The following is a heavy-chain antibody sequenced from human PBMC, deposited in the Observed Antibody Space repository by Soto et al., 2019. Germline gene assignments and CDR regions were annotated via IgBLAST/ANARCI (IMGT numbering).Heavy chain of an antibody. D-gene: IGHD3-3*01. J-gene: IGHJ3*02. CDR2: INSDGSII. CDR3: ARVGTYDFWRGSQPPPPLHDAFDM. CDR1: GFTFSSYW. Sequence: GGSLRLSCAASGFTFSSYWMHWVRQVPGKGLVWVSRINSDGSIISDADFVKGRFTISRDNAKNTVSLQMKSLRAEDTAVYYWARVGTYDFWRGSQPPPPLHDAFDMWGQGTVVTVSS. V-gene: IGHV3-74*01.